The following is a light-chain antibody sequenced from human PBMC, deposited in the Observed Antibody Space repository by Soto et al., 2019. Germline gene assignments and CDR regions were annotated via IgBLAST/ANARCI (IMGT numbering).Light chain of an antibody. CDR3: ASWDASLNGWL. CDR1: SSNIGKTS. J-gene: IGLJ3*02. Sequence: QSVLTQPPSASGTPGQWVTISCSGASSNIGKTSANWFQQLPGTAPKLLIYYTNQRPSGVPDRFSGSKSGTSASLAISALQSDDEADYYCASWDASLNGWLFGGGTKLTVL. V-gene: IGLV1-44*01. CDR2: YTN.